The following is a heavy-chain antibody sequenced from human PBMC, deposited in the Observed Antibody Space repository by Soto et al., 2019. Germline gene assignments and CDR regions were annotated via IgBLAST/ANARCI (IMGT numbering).Heavy chain of an antibody. Sequence: SVKVSCKASGGTFSSYAISWVRQAPGQGLEWMGGIIPIFGTANYAQKFQGRVTITADESTSTAYMELSSLRSEDTAVYYCGRESNCISNSCYFDYWGQGTLVTVSS. CDR1: GGTFSSYA. CDR2: IIPIFGTA. J-gene: IGHJ4*02. CDR3: GRESNCISNSCYFDY. V-gene: IGHV1-69*13. D-gene: IGHD2-2*01.